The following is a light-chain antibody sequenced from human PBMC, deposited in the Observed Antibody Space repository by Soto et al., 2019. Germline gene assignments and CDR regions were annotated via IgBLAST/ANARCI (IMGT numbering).Light chain of an antibody. Sequence: ETVMTQSPATLSVSPGERAILSCRASQSVSSSLAWYQQKPGQAPRLLIYGASTRATGIPARFSGSGSGTEFTLIISSLQSEDFACYYCQQYNNRPLTFGGGTKVEIK. CDR3: QQYNNRPLT. V-gene: IGKV3-15*01. CDR2: GAS. J-gene: IGKJ4*01. CDR1: QSVSSS.